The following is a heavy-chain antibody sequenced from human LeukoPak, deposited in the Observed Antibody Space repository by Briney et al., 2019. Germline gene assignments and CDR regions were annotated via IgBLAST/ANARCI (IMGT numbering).Heavy chain of an antibody. Sequence: FSRANYAQKFQGRVTIIADDSTSTAYMELSSLRSEDTAVYYCAGVVDGSYRGRWFDPWGQGTLVTVSS. CDR2: FSRA. CDR3: AGVVDGSYRGRWFDP. V-gene: IGHV1-69*01. J-gene: IGHJ5*02. D-gene: IGHD1-26*01.